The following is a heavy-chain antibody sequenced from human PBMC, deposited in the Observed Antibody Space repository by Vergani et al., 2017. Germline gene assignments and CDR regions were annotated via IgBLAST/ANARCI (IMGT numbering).Heavy chain of an antibody. Sequence: EVDLVESGGGLAQPGGSLRLSCEASGITFWKFGMHWVRHGPGKGLEWVSGISWNSGAVDYADSVRGRFTISRDNAKNSLFLEMNSLRPEDTARYYCARDGHYSVLSGYYIGGGFDIWGQGTMVTVSS. CDR2: ISWNSGAV. D-gene: IGHD3-3*01. CDR1: GITFWKFG. CDR3: ARDGHYSVLSGYYIGGGFDI. V-gene: IGHV3-9*01. J-gene: IGHJ3*02.